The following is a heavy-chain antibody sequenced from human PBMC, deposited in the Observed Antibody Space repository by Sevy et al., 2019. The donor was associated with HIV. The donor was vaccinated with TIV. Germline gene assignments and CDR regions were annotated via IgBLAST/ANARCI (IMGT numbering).Heavy chain of an antibody. J-gene: IGHJ4*02. CDR1: GFTVNDKY. V-gene: IGHV3-66*02. D-gene: IGHD6-19*01. CDR2: IFSSGST. CDR3: VSLFLSYRSGWFYFEY. Sequence: GGSLRLSCAISGFTVNDKYIIWVRQAPGKGLEWVSVIFSSGSTYYADSAKGRFTISRDKSKNTVDLQMNSVRAEDTVVYYCVSLFLSYRSGWFYFEYWGQGTLVTVSS.